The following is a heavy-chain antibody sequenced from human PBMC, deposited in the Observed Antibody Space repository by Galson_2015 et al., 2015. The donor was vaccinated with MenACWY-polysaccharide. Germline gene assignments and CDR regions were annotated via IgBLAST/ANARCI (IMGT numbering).Heavy chain of an antibody. CDR1: GFTFSDAW. J-gene: IGHJ4*02. Sequence: SLRLSCAGSGFTFSDAWMSWVRRAPGKGLEWVGRFKNKIDGGTTDYGAPVKGRFTISRDDSKNTVYLQMNSLKIEDTAVYYCTTRGGLGYWGQGTLVTVSS. CDR2: FKNKIDGGTT. CDR3: TTRGGLGY. V-gene: IGHV3-15*01. D-gene: IGHD2-15*01.